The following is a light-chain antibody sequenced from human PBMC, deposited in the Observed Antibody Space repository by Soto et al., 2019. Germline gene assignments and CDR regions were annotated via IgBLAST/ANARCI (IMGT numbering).Light chain of an antibody. CDR1: SSDVGSYNL. Sequence: QSALTQPASVSGSPGQSITMSCTGTSSDVGSYNLVSWYQQHPGKVPKLMIYEGSNRPSGVSSRFSGSKSGNTASLTISGLQVEDEADYYCCSYTGSFSLVFGGGTKLTVL. CDR2: EGS. J-gene: IGLJ2*01. CDR3: CSYTGSFSLV. V-gene: IGLV2-23*01.